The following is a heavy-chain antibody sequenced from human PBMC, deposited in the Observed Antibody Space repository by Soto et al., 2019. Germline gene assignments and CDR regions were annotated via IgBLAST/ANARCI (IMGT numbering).Heavy chain of an antibody. CDR3: AKSRYYYGSGSYFDAFDI. CDR1: GFTFSSYA. V-gene: IGHV3-23*01. Sequence: EVQLLESGGGLVQPGGSLRLSCAASGFTFSSYAMSWVRQAPGKGLEWVSAISGSGGSTYYADSVKGRFTISRDNSKNTLYLQMNSLRAEDTAVYYCAKSRYYYGSGSYFDAFDIWGQGTMVTVSS. J-gene: IGHJ3*02. CDR2: ISGSGGST. D-gene: IGHD3-10*01.